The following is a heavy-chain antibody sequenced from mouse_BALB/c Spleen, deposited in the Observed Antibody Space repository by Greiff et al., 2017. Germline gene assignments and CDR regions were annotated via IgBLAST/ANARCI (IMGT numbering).Heavy chain of an antibody. CDR3: ARGGITTGFDY. V-gene: IGHV5-12-1*01. D-gene: IGHD2-4*01. Sequence: EVKLEESGGGLVKPGGSLKLSCAASGFAFSSYDMSWVRQTPEKRLEWVAYISSGGGSTYYPDTVKGRFTISRDNAKNNLYLQMSSLKSEDTAMYYCARGGITTGFDYWGQGTTLTVSS. CDR1: GFAFSSYD. J-gene: IGHJ2*01. CDR2: ISSGGGST.